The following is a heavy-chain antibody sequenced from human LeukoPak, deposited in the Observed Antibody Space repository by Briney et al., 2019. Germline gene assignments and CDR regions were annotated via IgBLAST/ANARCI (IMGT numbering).Heavy chain of an antibody. D-gene: IGHD6-13*01. CDR1: GGSISSGGYY. CDR2: IYYSGST. V-gene: IGHV4-31*03. Sequence: PSETLSLTCTVSGGSISSGGYYWSWIRQHPGKGLEWIGYIYYSGSTYYNPSLKSRVTISVDTSKNQFSLKLSSVTAADTAVYYCARDRKQQLDVYYYYGMDVWGQGTTVTVSS. CDR3: ARDRKQQLDVYYYYGMDV. J-gene: IGHJ6*02.